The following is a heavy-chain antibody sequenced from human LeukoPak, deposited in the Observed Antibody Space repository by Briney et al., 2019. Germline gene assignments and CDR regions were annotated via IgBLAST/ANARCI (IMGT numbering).Heavy chain of an antibody. CDR1: GITFSAYA. D-gene: IGHD1-26*01. Sequence: GGSLRLSCAASGITFSAYAMNWVRQAPGKGPEWVSAISGSGGSTYYADSVKGRFTISRDNSKNTLYLQMNSLRAEDTAIYYRAKGDSGSYAVDYWGQGTLVTVSS. CDR3: AKGDSGSYAVDY. CDR2: ISGSGGST. V-gene: IGHV3-23*01. J-gene: IGHJ4*02.